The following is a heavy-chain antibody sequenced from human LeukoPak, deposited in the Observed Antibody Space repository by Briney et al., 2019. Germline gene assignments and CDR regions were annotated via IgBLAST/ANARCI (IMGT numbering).Heavy chain of an antibody. J-gene: IGHJ3*01. CDR1: GFTFSSYS. V-gene: IGHV3-48*01. Sequence: GGSLRLSCAASGFTFSSYSMNWVRQAPGKGLEWVSYISFSSATIHYADSVKGRFTISRGNAKNSLYLQLNSLRAEDTALYYCARDTHYYGSGSPAFDLWGRGTMVTVSS. CDR2: ISFSSATI. CDR3: ARDTHYYGSGSPAFDL. D-gene: IGHD3-10*01.